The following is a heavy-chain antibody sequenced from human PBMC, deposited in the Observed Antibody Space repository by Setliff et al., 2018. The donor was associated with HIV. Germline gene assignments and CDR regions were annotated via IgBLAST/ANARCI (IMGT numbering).Heavy chain of an antibody. Sequence: SETLSLTCSVSGGSISRHNWSWIRQPPGTGLEWVGYIYSTGSTNYNPSLKSRVTISVDTSKSQFSLKVNSVTAADTAVYYCAGSTPYGDYAAEYFQHWGQGTLVTVSS. V-gene: IGHV4-59*11. CDR2: IYSTGST. J-gene: IGHJ1*01. D-gene: IGHD4-17*01. CDR1: GGSISRHN. CDR3: AGSTPYGDYAAEYFQH.